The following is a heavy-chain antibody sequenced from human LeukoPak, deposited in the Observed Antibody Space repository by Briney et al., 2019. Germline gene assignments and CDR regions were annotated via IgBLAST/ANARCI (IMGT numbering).Heavy chain of an antibody. CDR3: ARCPYDLLTGFSKWFFDP. Sequence: SETLSLTCTVSGGSINSRSDYWGWIRQPPGKGLEWIGNVYYSGDTYYNTSLQSRVTISVDTSKSQFSLTLNSVTAADTAVYYCARCPYDLLTGFSKWFFDPWGRGALVTVSS. J-gene: IGHJ2*01. V-gene: IGHV4-39*01. D-gene: IGHD3-9*01. CDR1: GGSINSRSDY. CDR2: VYYSGDT.